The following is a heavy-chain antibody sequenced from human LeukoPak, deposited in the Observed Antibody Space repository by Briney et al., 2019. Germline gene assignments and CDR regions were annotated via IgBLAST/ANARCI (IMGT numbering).Heavy chain of an antibody. CDR1: GGSISSYY. Sequence: PSETLSLTCTVSGGSISSYYWSWIRQPPGKGLEWIGYIYYSGSTNYNPSLKSRVTISVDTSKNQFSLKLSSVTAADTAVYYCARHWRGYSGYDLGDSGFDPWGQGTLVTVSS. D-gene: IGHD5-12*01. J-gene: IGHJ5*02. V-gene: IGHV4-59*08. CDR2: IYYSGST. CDR3: ARHWRGYSGYDLGDSGFDP.